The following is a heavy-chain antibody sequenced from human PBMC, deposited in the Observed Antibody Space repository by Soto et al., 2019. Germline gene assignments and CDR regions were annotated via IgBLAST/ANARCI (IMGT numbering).Heavy chain of an antibody. D-gene: IGHD6-13*01. Sequence: QIQLVQSGVEVKKPGASVKVSCKASGYTFISYGISWVRQAPGQGLEWMGWISAYNGKKNYAQKFQGRVTMSTDTSTSTAYMELRSLISDDTAVYYCARGWSSRSPLDYWGQGAVVTVSS. CDR1: GYTFISYG. CDR2: ISAYNGKK. CDR3: ARGWSSRSPLDY. V-gene: IGHV1-18*01. J-gene: IGHJ4*02.